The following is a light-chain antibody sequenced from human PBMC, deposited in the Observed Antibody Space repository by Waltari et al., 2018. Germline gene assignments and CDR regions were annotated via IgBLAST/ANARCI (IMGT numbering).Light chain of an antibody. CDR3: ASRDSSGNHAV. Sequence: SSELTQDPAVSVALGQAVRITCQGDSLRTYYASWYQQKPGQAPVLVIYGKSNRPSGLPDRFSGSSSGNTAALTISGAQEEDEADYYCASRDSSGNHAVFGGGTKLTVL. CDR1: SLRTYY. V-gene: IGLV3-19*01. CDR2: GKS. J-gene: IGLJ2*01.